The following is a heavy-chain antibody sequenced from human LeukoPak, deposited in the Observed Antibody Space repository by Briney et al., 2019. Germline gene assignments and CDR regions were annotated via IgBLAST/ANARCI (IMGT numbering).Heavy chain of an antibody. J-gene: IGHJ4*02. D-gene: IGHD6-13*01. CDR3: ARRAIAEGFDY. CDR1: GFTFRNAW. CDR2: ISSSGRTI. V-gene: IGHV3-48*01. Sequence: TGGSLRLSCAASGFTFRNAWMSWVRQAPGKGLEWVSYISSSGRTIYYADSVKGRFTISRDSAKNSLYLQMDSLRVEDTAVYYCARRAIAEGFDYWGQGTLVTVSS.